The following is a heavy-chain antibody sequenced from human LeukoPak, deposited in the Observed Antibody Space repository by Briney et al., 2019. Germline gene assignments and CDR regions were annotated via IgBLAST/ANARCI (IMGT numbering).Heavy chain of an antibody. V-gene: IGHV1-18*01. CDR2: ISTYNGNT. CDR3: AKDRWRDGSSSFDN. Sequence: ASGKVSCKASGYTFTSYSINWVRQAPGQGLEWMGWISTYNGNTNYAQKLQGRVTMTTDTSTSTAYMELRSLRSDDTAVYYCAKDRWRDGSSSFDNWGQGTLVTVSS. J-gene: IGHJ4*02. CDR1: GYTFTSYS. D-gene: IGHD6-6*01.